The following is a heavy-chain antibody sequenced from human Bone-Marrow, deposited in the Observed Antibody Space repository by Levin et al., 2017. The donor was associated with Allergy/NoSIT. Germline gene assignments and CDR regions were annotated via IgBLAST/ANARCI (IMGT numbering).Heavy chain of an antibody. CDR3: ARGSCGGDCYSPALEYFQH. J-gene: IGHJ1*01. D-gene: IGHD2-21*02. V-gene: IGHV4-30-2*01. CDR1: GGSISSGGYS. Sequence: SETLSLTCAVSGGSISSGGYSWSWIRQPPGKGLEWIGYIYHSGSTYYNPSLKSRVTISVDRSKNQFSLKLSSVTAADTAVYYCARGSCGGDCYSPALEYFQHWGQGTLVTVSS. CDR2: IYHSGST.